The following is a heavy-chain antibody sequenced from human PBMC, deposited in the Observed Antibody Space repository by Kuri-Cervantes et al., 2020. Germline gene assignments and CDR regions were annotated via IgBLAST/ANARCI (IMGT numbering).Heavy chain of an antibody. Sequence: GESLKISCAASGFTFSDYYMTWIRQAPGKGLEWVSYISSSGSTIYYADSVKGRFTISRDNAKNSLYLQMNSLRAEDTAVYYCARDQYYYDSSGYYWVPDAFDIWGQGTMVTVSS. D-gene: IGHD3-22*01. CDR1: GFTFSDYY. V-gene: IGHV3-11*04. CDR2: ISSSGSTI. J-gene: IGHJ3*02. CDR3: ARDQYYYDSSGYYWVPDAFDI.